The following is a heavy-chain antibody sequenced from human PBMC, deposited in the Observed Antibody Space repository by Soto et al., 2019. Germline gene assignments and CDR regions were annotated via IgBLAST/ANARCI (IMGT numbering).Heavy chain of an antibody. V-gene: IGHV4-4*02. CDR2: ISHTGTT. Sequence: PSETLSLTCTVSGDSITSSYWWSWVRQPPGRGLEWIGKISHTGTTYYNPSLESRITISVEKSKNQFSLKLTSVTAADTAVYYCARHYDSGSYYQWGQGTLVTVSS. J-gene: IGHJ4*02. CDR1: GDSITSSYW. D-gene: IGHD3-10*01. CDR3: ARHYDSGSYYQ.